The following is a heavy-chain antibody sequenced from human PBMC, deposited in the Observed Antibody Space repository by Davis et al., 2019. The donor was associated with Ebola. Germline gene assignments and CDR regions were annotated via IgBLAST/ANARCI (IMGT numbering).Heavy chain of an antibody. D-gene: IGHD1-14*01. Sequence: GESLKISCVASGFTFSSYVMGWVRQAPGKGLEWVSALSGSGGLSYYADSVKGRFTISRDNSKNTLYLQMDSLTAEDTAVYYCARGGETVTGTASHGMDVWGQGTTVTVSS. CDR3: ARGGETVTGTASHGMDV. CDR2: LSGSGGLS. J-gene: IGHJ6*02. CDR1: GFTFSSYV. V-gene: IGHV3-23*01.